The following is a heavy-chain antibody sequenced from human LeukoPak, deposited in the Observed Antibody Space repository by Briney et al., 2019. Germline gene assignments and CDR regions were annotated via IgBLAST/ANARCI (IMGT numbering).Heavy chain of an antibody. CDR1: GXTFNNYG. Sequence: GGSLRLSCVASGXTFNNYGMHWVRQAPGKGLEWLALIWYDGSNKYYADSVKGRFTISRDNSKNTFYLQMSSLRAEDTAVYYCARDGPTYRDAMDVWGQGTTVTVSS. D-gene: IGHD2/OR15-2a*01. J-gene: IGHJ6*02. V-gene: IGHV3-33*01. CDR3: ARDGPTYRDAMDV. CDR2: IWYDGSNK.